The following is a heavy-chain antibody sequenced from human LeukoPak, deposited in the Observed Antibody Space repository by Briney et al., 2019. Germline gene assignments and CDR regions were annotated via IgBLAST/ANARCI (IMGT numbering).Heavy chain of an antibody. CDR1: GFTFSYAG. Sequence: GGSLRLSCAASGFTFSYAGIHWVRQAPGKGPEWVAVISYDGSNKYYADSVKGRFTISRDNSKNTLYLQMNSLRAEDTAVYYCAHTHTSGYYFDYWGQGALVTVSS. CDR2: ISYDGSNK. J-gene: IGHJ4*02. CDR3: AHTHTSGYYFDY. V-gene: IGHV3-30*03. D-gene: IGHD6-19*01.